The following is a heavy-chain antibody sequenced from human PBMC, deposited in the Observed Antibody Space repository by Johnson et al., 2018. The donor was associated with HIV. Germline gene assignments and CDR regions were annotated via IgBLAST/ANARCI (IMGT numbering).Heavy chain of an antibody. J-gene: IGHJ3*01. Sequence: VQLVESGGGVVQPGGSLRLSYAASGFTVSSNYMSWVRQAPGKGLVWVARIYSDGSDTAYADSVKGRFTISRDNSKNTLYLQLNGLRAEDTAVYYCAKDPRFSNGGAFDVWGQGTMVTVSS. CDR3: AKDPRFSNGGAFDV. CDR1: GFTVSSNY. V-gene: IGHV3-74*03. D-gene: IGHD3-16*01. CDR2: IYSDGSDT.